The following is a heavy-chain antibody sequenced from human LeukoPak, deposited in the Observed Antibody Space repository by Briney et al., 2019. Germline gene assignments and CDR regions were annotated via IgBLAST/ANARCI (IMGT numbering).Heavy chain of an antibody. CDR1: GFTFSSYG. J-gene: IGHJ6*02. D-gene: IGHD3-10*01. CDR3: AKDPITMVRGVITLYYYYYGMDV. CDR2: IRYDGSNK. V-gene: IGHV3-30*02. Sequence: PGGSLRLSCAASGFTFSSYGMHWVRQAPGKGLEWVAFIRYDGSNKYYADSVKGRFTISRDNSKNTLYLQMNSLRAEDTAVYYCAKDPITMVRGVITLYYYYYGMDVWGQGTTVTVSS.